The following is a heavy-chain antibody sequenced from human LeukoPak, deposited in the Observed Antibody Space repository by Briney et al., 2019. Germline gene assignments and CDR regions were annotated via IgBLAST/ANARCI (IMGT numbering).Heavy chain of an antibody. CDR3: ARGAVAGRVLYYYGMDV. CDR1: GFTFSSYA. D-gene: IGHD6-19*01. J-gene: IGHJ6*02. Sequence: GGSLRLSCAASGFTFSSYAMSWVRQAPGKGLEWVSAISGSGGSTYYADSVKGRFTISRDNAKNSLYLQMNSLRAEDTAVYYCARGAVAGRVLYYYGMDVWGQGTTVTVSS. V-gene: IGHV3-23*01. CDR2: ISGSGGST.